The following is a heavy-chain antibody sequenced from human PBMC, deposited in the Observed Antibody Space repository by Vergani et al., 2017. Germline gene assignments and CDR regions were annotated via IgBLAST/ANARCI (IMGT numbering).Heavy chain of an antibody. CDR3: AKHFRGWGIDY. D-gene: IGHD3-16*01. CDR1: GFSFRTFS. CDR2: ISPDGRTT. J-gene: IGHJ4*02. V-gene: IGHV3-74*03. Sequence: DVDLVESGGGFVQPGGSRRLSCAASGFSFRTFSMFWVRQPPGKGLAWVSKISPDGRTTEYADSVKGRFTLSRDFSKNTLYLQMNSLRTDDTATYYCAKHFRGWGIDYWGQGTQVIVSS.